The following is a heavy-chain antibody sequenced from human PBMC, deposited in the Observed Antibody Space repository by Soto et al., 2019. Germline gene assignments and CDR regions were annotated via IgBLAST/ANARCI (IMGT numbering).Heavy chain of an antibody. CDR2: IDSDGSST. CDR3: TREVSAVFDY. J-gene: IGHJ4*02. D-gene: IGHD6-25*01. CDR1: GLTFSNYW. Sequence: HPGGSLRLSCTASGLTFSNYWVHWVRQTPGKGLVWVSRIDSDGSSTSYADSVKGRFTISRDNAKNTLYLQMNSLRAEDTAVYYCTREVSAVFDYWGQGTLVTVS. V-gene: IGHV3-74*01.